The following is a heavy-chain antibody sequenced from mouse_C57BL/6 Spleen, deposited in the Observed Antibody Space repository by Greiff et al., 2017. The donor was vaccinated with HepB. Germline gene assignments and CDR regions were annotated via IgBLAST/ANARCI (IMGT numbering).Heavy chain of an antibody. J-gene: IGHJ4*01. D-gene: IGHD1-1*01. V-gene: IGHV1-15*01. CDR1: GYTFTDYE. CDR3: TTSYVSSYEGAMDY. CDR2: IDPETGGT. Sequence: QVQLQQSGAELVRPGASVTLSCKASGYTFTDYEMHWVKQTPVHGLEWIGAIDPETGGTAYNQKFKGKAILTADKSSSTAYMELRSLTSEDSAVYYCTTSYVSSYEGAMDYWGQGTSVTVSS.